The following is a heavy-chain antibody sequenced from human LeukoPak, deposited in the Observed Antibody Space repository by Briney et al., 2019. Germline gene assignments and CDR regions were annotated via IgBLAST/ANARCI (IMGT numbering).Heavy chain of an antibody. CDR3: AKDIGIQPGYGADY. D-gene: IGHD5-18*01. Sequence: PGGSLRLSCAASRFTFDDYAMHWVRQAPGKGLEWVSGISWNSGSIGYADSVKGRFTISRDNAKNSLYLQMNSLRAEDTALYYCAKDIGIQPGYGADYWGQGTLVTVSS. V-gene: IGHV3-9*01. CDR1: RFTFDDYA. J-gene: IGHJ4*02. CDR2: ISWNSGSI.